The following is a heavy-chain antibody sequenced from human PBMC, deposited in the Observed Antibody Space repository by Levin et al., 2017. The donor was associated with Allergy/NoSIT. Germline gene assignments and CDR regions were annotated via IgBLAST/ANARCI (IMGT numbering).Heavy chain of an antibody. Sequence: GGSLRLSCAASGFTFSSYWMHWVRQAPGKGPLCVSRINFDGSSTSYADSVKGRFTISRDNAKNTLYLQMNSLRAEDTAVYYCARDFYSGSGSYLPGGPWGQGTLVTVSS. V-gene: IGHV3-74*01. CDR3: ARDFYSGSGSYLPGGP. D-gene: IGHD3-10*01. CDR1: GFTFSSYW. J-gene: IGHJ5*02. CDR2: INFDGSST.